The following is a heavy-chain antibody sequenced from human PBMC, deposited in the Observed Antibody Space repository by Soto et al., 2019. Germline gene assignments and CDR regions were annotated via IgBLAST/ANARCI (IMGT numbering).Heavy chain of an antibody. CDR1: GFTFSTYA. CDR3: AKDRNYPRDQFHY. D-gene: IGHD1-7*01. J-gene: IGHJ4*02. Sequence: EVQLLESGGGLVQPGGSLRLSCAASGFTFSTYALSWVRQAPGKGLEWVSAISANGQGIYYADSVRGRFTISRDNSKNTIFLHMDSLRAEDTAVYYCAKDRNYPRDQFHYWGQGTLVTVSP. V-gene: IGHV3-23*01. CDR2: ISANGQGI.